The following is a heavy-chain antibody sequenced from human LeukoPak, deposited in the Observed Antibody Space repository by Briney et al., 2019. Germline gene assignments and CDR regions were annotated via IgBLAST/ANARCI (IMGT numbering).Heavy chain of an antibody. Sequence: GGSLRLSCAASGFTFSSYSMNWVRQAPGKGLEWVSYISSSSSTIYYADSVKGRFTISRDNAKNSLYLQMNSLRAEDTAVYYCARSPYGSGSYFDYWGQGALVTVSS. CDR1: GFTFSSYS. CDR3: ARSPYGSGSYFDY. CDR2: ISSSSSTI. V-gene: IGHV3-48*01. D-gene: IGHD3-10*01. J-gene: IGHJ4*02.